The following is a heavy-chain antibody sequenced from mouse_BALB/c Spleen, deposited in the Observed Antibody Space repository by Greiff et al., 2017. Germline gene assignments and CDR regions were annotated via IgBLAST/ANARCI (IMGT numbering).Heavy chain of an antibody. Sequence: EVKLMESGGGLVKPGGSLKLSCAASGFTFSSYAMSWVRQTPEKRLEWVATISSGGSYTYYPDSVKGRFTISRDNAKNTLYLQMSSLRSEDTAMYYCLHYDYDGYAMDYWGQGTSVTVSS. V-gene: IGHV5-9-3*01. CDR1: GFTFSSYA. J-gene: IGHJ4*01. CDR3: LHYDYDGYAMDY. CDR2: ISSGGSYT. D-gene: IGHD2-4*01.